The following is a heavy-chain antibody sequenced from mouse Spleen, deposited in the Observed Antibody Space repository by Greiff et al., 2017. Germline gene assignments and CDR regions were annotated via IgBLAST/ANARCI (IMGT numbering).Heavy chain of an antibody. CDR2: IHPNSGST. Sequence: VQLQQPGAELVKPGASVKLSCKASGYTFTSYWMHWVKQRPGQGLEWIGMIHPNSGSTNYNEKFKSKATLTVDKSSSTAYMQLSSLTSEDSAVYYCARSGYYDGSYAWFAYWGQGTLVTVSA. J-gene: IGHJ3*01. CDR3: ARSGYYDGSYAWFAY. V-gene: IGHV1-64*01. CDR1: GYTFTSYW. D-gene: IGHD1-1*01.